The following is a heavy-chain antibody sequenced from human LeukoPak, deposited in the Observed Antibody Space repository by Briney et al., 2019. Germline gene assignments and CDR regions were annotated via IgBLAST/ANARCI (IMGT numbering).Heavy chain of an antibody. Sequence: GGSLRLSCAASGFTFSSYGMHWVRQAPGKGLEWVAVIWYDGSNKYYADSVKGRFTISRDNSKNTLYLQMNSLRSEDTAVYYCARGHLYYDFWSGYWRSPPLPTTFDPWGQGTLVTVSS. CDR2: IWYDGSNK. CDR3: ARGHLYYDFWSGYWRSPPLPTTFDP. V-gene: IGHV3-33*01. J-gene: IGHJ5*02. CDR1: GFTFSSYG. D-gene: IGHD3-3*01.